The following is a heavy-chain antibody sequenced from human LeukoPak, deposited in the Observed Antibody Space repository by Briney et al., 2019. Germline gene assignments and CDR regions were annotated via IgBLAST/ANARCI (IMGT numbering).Heavy chain of an antibody. CDR1: GGTFSSYA. CDR3: ARVHRLLWFGELPTT. D-gene: IGHD3-10*01. Sequence: SVKVSCKASGGTFSSYAISWVRQAPGQGLEWMGRIIPILGIANYAQKFQGRVTITADKSTSTAYMELSSLRSEDTAVYYCARVHRLLWFGELPTTWGQGTLVTVSS. V-gene: IGHV1-69*04. CDR2: IIPILGIA. J-gene: IGHJ5*02.